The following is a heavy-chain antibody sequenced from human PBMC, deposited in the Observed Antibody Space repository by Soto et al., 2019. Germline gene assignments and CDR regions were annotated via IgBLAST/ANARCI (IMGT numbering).Heavy chain of an antibody. CDR2: ISSTGMNE. Sequence: QVQLVESGGGVVQPGRSLSLSCAASGFSFSDYPMHWVRQAPGKGLEWVASISSTGMNEYYGDSVKGRLTISRDTSKNTLYLQMSSLRAEDTAVYYCARESWYSDSSGNYYSNYFDSWGQGTLVTVSS. D-gene: IGHD3-22*01. CDR3: ARESWYSDSSGNYYSNYFDS. CDR1: GFSFSDYP. J-gene: IGHJ4*02. V-gene: IGHV3-30*04.